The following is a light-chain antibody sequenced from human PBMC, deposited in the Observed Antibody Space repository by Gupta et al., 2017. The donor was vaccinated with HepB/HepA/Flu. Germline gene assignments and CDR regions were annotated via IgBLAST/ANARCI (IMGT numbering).Light chain of an antibody. CDR3: AAWDDSLNSVV. Sequence: QSVVTQPPSVSEAPRQSVTISCSGSWSNIGSNNVNWYQQLPAQAPKLLIYYDDRRPSGVPDRFSGSKSGTSASMTTSGVQAEDEADYYCAAWDDSLNSVVFGGGTKLTVL. CDR1: WSNIGSNN. V-gene: IGLV1-36*01. CDR2: YDD. J-gene: IGLJ3*02.